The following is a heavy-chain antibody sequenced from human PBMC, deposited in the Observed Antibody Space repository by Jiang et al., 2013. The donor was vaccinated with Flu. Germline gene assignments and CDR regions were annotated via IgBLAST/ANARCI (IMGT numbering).Heavy chain of an antibody. V-gene: IGHV1-2*02. CDR1: GYTFTGYY. Sequence: GYTFTGYYMHWVRQAPGQGLEWMGWINPNSGGTNYAQKFQGRVTMTRDTSISTAYMELSRLRSDDTAVYYCARDRGDYDSSGFDYWGQGTLVTVSS. CDR2: INPNSGGT. D-gene: IGHD3-22*01. CDR3: ARDRGDYDSSGFDY. J-gene: IGHJ4*02.